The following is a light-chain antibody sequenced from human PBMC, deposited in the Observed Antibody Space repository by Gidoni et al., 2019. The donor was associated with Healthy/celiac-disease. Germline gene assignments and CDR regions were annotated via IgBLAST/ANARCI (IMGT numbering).Light chain of an antibody. CDR2: AAA. Sequence: DIPMTQSPSSLSASVGDRVTITCRASQSISSYLNWYQQKPGKAPKLLIYAAASLPSGGPSRFSGSGSGTDFTLTISSLQPEDFATYYCQQSYSTPLTCGGGTKVEIK. CDR1: QSISSY. V-gene: IGKV1-39*01. CDR3: QQSYSTPLT. J-gene: IGKJ4*01.